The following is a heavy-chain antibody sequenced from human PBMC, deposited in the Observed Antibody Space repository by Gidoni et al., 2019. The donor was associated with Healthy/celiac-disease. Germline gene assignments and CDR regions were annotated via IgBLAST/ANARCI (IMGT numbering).Heavy chain of an antibody. Sequence: QVQLQQWGAGLLKPSETLSLTCAVYGGSVSGYYCSWLRQPPGKGLEWIGEINHSGSTNYNPSLKSRVTISVDTSKNQFSLKLSSVTAADTAVYYCARRRRAVVVVAAAFDYWGQGTLVTVSS. D-gene: IGHD2-15*01. CDR2: INHSGST. CDR1: GGSVSGYY. J-gene: IGHJ4*02. CDR3: ARRRRAVVVVAAAFDY. V-gene: IGHV4-34*01.